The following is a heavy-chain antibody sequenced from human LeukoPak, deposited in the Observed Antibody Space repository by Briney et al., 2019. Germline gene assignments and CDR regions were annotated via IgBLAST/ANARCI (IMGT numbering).Heavy chain of an antibody. CDR1: GGSISSSSYY. CDR3: AGSYHYYMDV. Sequence: SETLSLTCTVSGGSISSSSYYWGWIRQPPGKGLEWIGSIYYSGSTYYNPSLKSRVTISVDTSKKQFSLKLSSVTAADTAVYYCAGSYHYYMDVWGKGTTVTVSS. CDR2: IYYSGST. J-gene: IGHJ6*03. V-gene: IGHV4-39*07.